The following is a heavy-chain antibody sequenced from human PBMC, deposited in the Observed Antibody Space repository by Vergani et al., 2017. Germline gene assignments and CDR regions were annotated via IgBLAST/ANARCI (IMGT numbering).Heavy chain of an antibody. V-gene: IGHV3-23*01. CDR2: ISGSGGST. D-gene: IGHD3-22*01. J-gene: IGHJ6*03. CDR3: AYSFITFYYYYMDV. Sequence: EVQLLESGGGLVQPGGSLRLSCAASGFTFSSYAMSWVRQAPGKGLEWVSAISGSGGSTYYADSVKCRFTISRDNSKNTLYLQMNSLRAEDTAVYYCAYSFITFYYYYMDVWGKGTTVTVSS. CDR1: GFTFSSYA.